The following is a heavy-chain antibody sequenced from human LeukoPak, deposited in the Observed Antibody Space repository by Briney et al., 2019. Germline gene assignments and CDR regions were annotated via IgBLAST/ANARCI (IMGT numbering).Heavy chain of an antibody. D-gene: IGHD3-10*02. Sequence: GGSLRFSCAASGFTFSSYEMNWVRQAPGKGLEWVSYISSSGSTIYYADSVKGRFTISRDNAKNSLYLQMNSLRAEDTAVYYCAELGITMIGGVWGKGTTVTVSS. CDR1: GFTFSSYE. V-gene: IGHV3-48*03. J-gene: IGHJ6*04. CDR3: AELGITMIGGV. CDR2: ISSSGSTI.